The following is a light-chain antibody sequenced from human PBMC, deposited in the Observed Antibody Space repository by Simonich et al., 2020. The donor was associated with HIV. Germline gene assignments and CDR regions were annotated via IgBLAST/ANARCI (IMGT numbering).Light chain of an antibody. J-gene: IGKJ2*01. V-gene: IGKV3-15*01. Sequence: EIVLTQSPATLSVSPGERATLSCRAGQSVSSNLAWYQQKPGQAPRLLIYGASTRDTGIPARFSGSGSGTEFTLTISSLQSEDFAVYYCQQYNNWPPYTFGQGTKLEIK. CDR1: QSVSSN. CDR2: GAS. CDR3: QQYNNWPPYT.